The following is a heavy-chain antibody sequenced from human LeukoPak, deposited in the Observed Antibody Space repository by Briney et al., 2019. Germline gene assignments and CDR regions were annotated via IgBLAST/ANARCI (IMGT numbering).Heavy chain of an antibody. CDR2: ISAYNGNT. CDR1: GYTFTSYG. V-gene: IGHV1-18*01. J-gene: IGHJ4*02. D-gene: IGHD6-13*01. Sequence: ASVKVSCKASGYTFTSYGISWVRQAPGKGLEWMGWISAYNGNTNYAQKLQGRVTMTTDTSTSTADMELRSLRCDDAAVYYCARGVAAAASPFDYWGQGTLVTVPS. CDR3: ARGVAAAASPFDY.